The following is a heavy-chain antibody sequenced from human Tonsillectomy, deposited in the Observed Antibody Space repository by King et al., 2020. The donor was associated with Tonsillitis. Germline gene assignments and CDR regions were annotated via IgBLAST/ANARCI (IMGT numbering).Heavy chain of an antibody. J-gene: IGHJ5*02. V-gene: IGHV3-48*01. CDR1: GFTFSSYS. D-gene: IGHD2-15*01. CDR2: ISSSSSTI. Sequence: VQLVESGGGLVQPGGSLRLSCAASGFTFSSYSMNWVRQAPGKGLEWVSYISSSSSTIYFADSVKGRFTISRDNAKNSLYLQMNSLRAEDTAVYYCAVKGGVGYCSGGSCRNWFDPWGQGTLVTVSS. CDR3: AVKGGVGYCSGGSCRNWFDP.